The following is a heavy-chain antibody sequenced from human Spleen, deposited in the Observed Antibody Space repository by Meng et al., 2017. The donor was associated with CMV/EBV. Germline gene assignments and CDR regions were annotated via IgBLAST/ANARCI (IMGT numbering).Heavy chain of an antibody. Sequence: SETLSLTCTVSGGSISSNSYYWGWIRQPPGKGLEWIGSIRYSGTTYYNPSLKSRVTISVDTSKNQFSLKLTSVTAADTAVYYCASGYGGNPGTNNYWGQGTLVTVSS. J-gene: IGHJ4*02. CDR2: IRYSGTT. D-gene: IGHD4-23*01. CDR3: ASGYGGNPGTNNY. V-gene: IGHV4-39*07. CDR1: GGSISSNSYY.